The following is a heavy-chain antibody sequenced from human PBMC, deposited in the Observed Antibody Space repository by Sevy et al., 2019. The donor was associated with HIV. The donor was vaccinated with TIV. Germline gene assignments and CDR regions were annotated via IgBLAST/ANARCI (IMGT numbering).Heavy chain of an antibody. J-gene: IGHJ6*03. Sequence: GGYLRLSCAASGFTFSNAWMSCVRQAPGKGLEWVGRIKSNTDGGTTDYAAPVKGRFTISRDDSKNTLYLQMNSLKTEDTAVYYCTTELEGRIVGATQAQRHYYYYMDVWGKGTRVFVSS. CDR3: TTELEGRIVGATQAQRHYYYYMDV. D-gene: IGHD1-26*01. CDR2: IKSNTDGGTT. V-gene: IGHV3-15*01. CDR1: GFTFSNAW.